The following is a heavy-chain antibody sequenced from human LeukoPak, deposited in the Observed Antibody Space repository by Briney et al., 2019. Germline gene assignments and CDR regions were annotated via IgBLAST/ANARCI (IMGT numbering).Heavy chain of an antibody. D-gene: IGHD6-19*01. CDR1: GFTFSNYG. CDR2: ISPDGSGK. V-gene: IGHV3-30*18. CDR3: AKERGAFSAYDY. Sequence: GGSLRLSCAASGFTFSNYGMHWVRQGPGKGREWVAVISPDGSGKFYADAVKGRFTISRDNSMNTLFLQMNSLRGEDTALYYCAKERGAFSAYDYWGQGTLVTVSS. J-gene: IGHJ4*02.